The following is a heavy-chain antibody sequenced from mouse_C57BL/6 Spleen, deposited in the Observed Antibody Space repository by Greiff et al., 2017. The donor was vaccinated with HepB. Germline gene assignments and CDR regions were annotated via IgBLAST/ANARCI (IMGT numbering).Heavy chain of an antibody. J-gene: IGHJ2*01. Sequence: QVQLQQSGAELVRPGASVTLSCKASGYTFTDYEMHWVKQTPVHGLEWIGAIDPETGGTAYNHKFKGKAILTADKSSSTAYMELRSLTSEDSAVYCCTRTGIHYYGSGQYYFDYWGQGTTLTVSS. D-gene: IGHD1-1*01. CDR2: IDPETGGT. CDR3: TRTGIHYYGSGQYYFDY. V-gene: IGHV1-15*01. CDR1: GYTFTDYE.